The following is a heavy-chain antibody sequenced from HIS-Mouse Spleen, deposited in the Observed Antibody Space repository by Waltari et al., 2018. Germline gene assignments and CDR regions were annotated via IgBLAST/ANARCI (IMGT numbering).Heavy chain of an antibody. CDR2: IYYRGST. CDR3: AREIPYSSSWYDWYFDL. Sequence: QLQLQESGPGLVKPSETLSLTCTVSGGSISSSSYYWGWIRQPPGKGLEWFGSIYYRGSTSYSPSLKGRVPTSVDTSKNQVSLKLSSVTAADTAVYYCAREIPYSSSWYDWYFDLWGRGTLVTVSS. V-gene: IGHV4-39*07. D-gene: IGHD6-13*01. J-gene: IGHJ2*01. CDR1: GGSISSSSYY.